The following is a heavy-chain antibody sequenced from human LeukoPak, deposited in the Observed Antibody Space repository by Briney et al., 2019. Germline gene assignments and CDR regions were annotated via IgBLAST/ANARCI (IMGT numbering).Heavy chain of an antibody. V-gene: IGHV4-39*01. Sequence: SETLSLTCTVSGGSISSSSYYWGWIRQPPGKGLEWIGSIYYSGSTYYNPSLKSRVTISVDTSKNQFSLKLSSVTAADTAVYYCARLAQYCSGGSCFLGNWFDPWGQETLVTVSS. J-gene: IGHJ5*02. CDR1: GGSISSSSYY. CDR2: IYYSGST. CDR3: ARLAQYCSGGSCFLGNWFDP. D-gene: IGHD2-15*01.